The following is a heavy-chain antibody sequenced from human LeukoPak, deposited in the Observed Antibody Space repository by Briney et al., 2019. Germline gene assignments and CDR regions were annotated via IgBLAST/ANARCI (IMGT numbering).Heavy chain of an antibody. J-gene: IGHJ3*02. CDR1: GGSISSGGYY. D-gene: IGHD2-2*01. V-gene: IGHV4-31*03. CDR3: ARDDLYCSSNSFQAFDI. Sequence: SETLSLTCTVSGGSISSGGYYWSWIRQHPGKGLEWIGYIYYSGSTYYNPSLKSRVTISVDTSKNQFSLKLSSVTAADTAVYYCARDDLYCSSNSFQAFDIWGQRTMVTVSS. CDR2: IYYSGST.